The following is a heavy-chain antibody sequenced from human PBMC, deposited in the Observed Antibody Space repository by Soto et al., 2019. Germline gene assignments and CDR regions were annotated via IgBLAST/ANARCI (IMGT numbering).Heavy chain of an antibody. CDR3: ARSGYSFAWGY. V-gene: IGHV3-53*01. CDR2: INSDGST. CDR1: GFLVNSAY. J-gene: IGHJ4*02. Sequence: EVQLVESGGGLIPPGGSLRLSCAASGFLVNSAYMTWVRQAPGKGLEWLSMINSDGSTLYAESVKGRFTISRDNSKKRLDLQMNSLRAEDPAMYYCARSGYSFAWGYWGQGTLVIVTS. D-gene: IGHD5-18*01.